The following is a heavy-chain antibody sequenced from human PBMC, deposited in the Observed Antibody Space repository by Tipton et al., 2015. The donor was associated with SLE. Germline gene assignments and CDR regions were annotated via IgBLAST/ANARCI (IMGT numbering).Heavy chain of an antibody. CDR1: GDSITSYY. V-gene: IGHV4-59*01. CDR3: ARSWFGTLEVWFDP. J-gene: IGHJ5*02. Sequence: TLSLTCTVSGDSITSYYWSWIRQSPGKGLEWIGYVYYTGFTSYNPSPKSRVTISLDTSKNQFSLNVNSVTAADTAVYYCARSWFGTLEVWFDPWGQGTLVTVSS. D-gene: IGHD3-10*01. CDR2: VYYTGFT.